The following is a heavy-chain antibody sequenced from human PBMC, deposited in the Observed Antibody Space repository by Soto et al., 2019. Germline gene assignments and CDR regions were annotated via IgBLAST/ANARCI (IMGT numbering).Heavy chain of an antibody. CDR2: ILSGACDT. V-gene: IGHV5-51*01. CDR1: GYIFTNYC. Sequence: PGESLQISYKGSGYIFTNYCIGWVRQLPGRGLERLGIILSGACDTRYSPSIHGRVTCSDEKSNSTAYLQWSTLKASDTAMYYCARRLGAAYGGSYYVLDRWGQGTLVTVSS. J-gene: IGHJ5*02. CDR3: ARRLGAAYGGSYYVLDR. D-gene: IGHD1-26*01.